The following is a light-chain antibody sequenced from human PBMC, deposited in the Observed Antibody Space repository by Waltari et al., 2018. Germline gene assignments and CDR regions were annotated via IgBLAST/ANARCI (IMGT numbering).Light chain of an antibody. Sequence: QSALTQPASVSGSPGQSITISSTGTTRDIGNHNRSPWYQLHPGKAPKPIIFDGSKRPSGVSNRFSASKSDNTASLTISGLQADDEADYFCCSYANTNTFVLFAGGTKVTVL. CDR2: DGS. J-gene: IGLJ2*01. V-gene: IGLV2-23*01. CDR1: TRDIGNHNR. CDR3: CSYANTNTFVL.